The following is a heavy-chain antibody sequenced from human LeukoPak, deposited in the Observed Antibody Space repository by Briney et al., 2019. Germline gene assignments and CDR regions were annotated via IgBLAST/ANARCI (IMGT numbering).Heavy chain of an antibody. D-gene: IGHD3-10*01. CDR3: TREGSYLDAFDF. Sequence: PGGSLRLSCAASGFTFSNYWMSWVRQAPGKGLEWVANIKQDGSETYYVDSVKGRFTISRDNAKNSLFLQMNGLRAEDTAVYYCTREGSYLDAFDFWGQGTMVTVSS. V-gene: IGHV3-7*01. J-gene: IGHJ3*01. CDR2: IKQDGSET. CDR1: GFTFSNYW.